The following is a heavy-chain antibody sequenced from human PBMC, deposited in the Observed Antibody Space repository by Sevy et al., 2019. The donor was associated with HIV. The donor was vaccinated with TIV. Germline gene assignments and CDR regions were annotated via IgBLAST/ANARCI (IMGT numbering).Heavy chain of an antibody. V-gene: IGHV1-46*01. CDR2: INPSGGST. J-gene: IGHJ6*02. D-gene: IGHD3-3*01. Sequence: GASVKVSCKASGYTFTSYYMHWVRQAPGQGLEWMGIINPSGGSTSFAQKFQGRVTMTRDTSTSTVYMELSSLRSEDTAGYYCARGSEATYYDFWSGYYSKGYYYYYGMDVWGQGTTVTVSS. CDR1: GYTFTSYY. CDR3: ARGSEATYYDFWSGYYSKGYYYYYGMDV.